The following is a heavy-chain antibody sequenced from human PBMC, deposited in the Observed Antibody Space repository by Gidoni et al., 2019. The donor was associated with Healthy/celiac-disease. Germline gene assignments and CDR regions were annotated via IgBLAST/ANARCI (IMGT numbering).Heavy chain of an antibody. CDR3: AKHGEKGWYFDL. Sequence: EVQLLESGGGLVQPGGALRLSCAASGVTVSSYAMSWVRQAPGKGLEWVSAISGSGGSTYSADSVKGRFTISRDNSKNTLYLQMNSLRAEDTAVYYCAKHGEKGWYFDLWGRGTLVTVSS. J-gene: IGHJ2*01. V-gene: IGHV3-23*01. D-gene: IGHD3-10*01. CDR1: GVTVSSYA. CDR2: ISGSGGST.